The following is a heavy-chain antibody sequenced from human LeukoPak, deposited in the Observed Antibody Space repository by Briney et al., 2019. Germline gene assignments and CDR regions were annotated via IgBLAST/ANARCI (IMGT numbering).Heavy chain of an antibody. CDR3: AKTAAINYYYYYMDV. CDR2: ISWDGGST. D-gene: IGHD2-21*02. V-gene: IGHV3-43*01. J-gene: IGHJ6*03. Sequence: GGSLRLSCAASGFTFDDYTMHWVRHARGKGLEWVSLISWDGGSTYYADSVKGRFTISRDNSKNSLYLQMNSLRTEDTALYYCAKTAAINYYYYYMDVWGKGTTVTVSS. CDR1: GFTFDDYT.